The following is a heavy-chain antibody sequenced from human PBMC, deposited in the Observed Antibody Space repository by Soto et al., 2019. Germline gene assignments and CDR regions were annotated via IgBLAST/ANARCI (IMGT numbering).Heavy chain of an antibody. CDR1: GFTFSSYA. J-gene: IGHJ4*02. V-gene: IGHV3-23*01. CDR3: AKGTLKDGHFDD. Sequence: VQLLESGGGLVQPGGSLRLSCAASGFTFSSYAMSWVRQAPGKGLEGVSGISGSGNSTYYADSVKGRFTISRDNSKNTLYLQMNSLRAEDTAVYYCAKGTLKDGHFDDWGQGTLVTVSS. CDR2: ISGSGNST.